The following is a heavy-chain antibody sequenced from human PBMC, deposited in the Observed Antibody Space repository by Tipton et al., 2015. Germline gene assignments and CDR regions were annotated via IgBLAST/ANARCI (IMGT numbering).Heavy chain of an antibody. CDR3: ARERKHYDGMDG. Sequence: QSGAEVKKPGASVKVSCKASGYTFTSYGISWVRQAPGQGLEWMGWTSPYNGDTNCAQKLQGRVTMTTDTSTSTAYMELRSLRSDDAAVYYCARERKHYDGMDGWGQGTTVTVSS. V-gene: IGHV1-18*01. D-gene: IGHD3-10*01. CDR1: GYTFTSYG. CDR2: TSPYNGDT. J-gene: IGHJ6*02.